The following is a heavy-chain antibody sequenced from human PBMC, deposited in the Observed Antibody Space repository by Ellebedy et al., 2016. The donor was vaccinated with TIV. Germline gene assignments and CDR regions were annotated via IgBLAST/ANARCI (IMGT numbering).Heavy chain of an antibody. D-gene: IGHD1-26*01. V-gene: IGHV1-18*01. CDR3: ALLEAGRFDY. CDR2: ISAYNGNT. CDR1: GYTFTSYG. Sequence: ASVKVSXXASGYTFTSYGISWVRQAPGQGLEWMGWISAYNGNTNYAQKLQGRVTMTTDTSTSTAYMELRSLRSEDTAVYYCALLEAGRFDYWGQGTLVTVSS. J-gene: IGHJ4*02.